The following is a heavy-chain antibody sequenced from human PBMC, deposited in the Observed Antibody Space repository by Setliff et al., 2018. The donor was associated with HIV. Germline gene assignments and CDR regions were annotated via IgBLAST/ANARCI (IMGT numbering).Heavy chain of an antibody. CDR3: AAATTLLSPRA. CDR2: VTHSGTT. D-gene: IGHD2-15*01. Sequence: SETLSLTCAVYGGSFSGFYWTFIRQSPGKGLEWIGEVTHSGTTTYDPSLKRRITISVDTSKNQFSLKLTSVTAADTAVYYCAAATTLLSPRAWGQGTLVTVSS. CDR1: GGSFSGFY. J-gene: IGHJ5*02. V-gene: IGHV4-34*10.